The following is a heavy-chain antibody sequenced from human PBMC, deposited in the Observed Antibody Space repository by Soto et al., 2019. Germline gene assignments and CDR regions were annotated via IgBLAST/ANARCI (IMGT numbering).Heavy chain of an antibody. D-gene: IGHD6-19*01. CDR1: GFPFSIYS. Sequence: EVQLVEAGGGLVQPGGSLRLTCAASGFPFSIYSMNWVRQAPGKGLEWSSYITSDTNTIKYADSVKDQYTISRDNAKNLVYLQMNSLRDEDTAVYFCERSVEGHFDYWGQGTVVTVSS. CDR3: ERSVEGHFDY. CDR2: ITSDTNTI. J-gene: IGHJ4*02. V-gene: IGHV3-48*02.